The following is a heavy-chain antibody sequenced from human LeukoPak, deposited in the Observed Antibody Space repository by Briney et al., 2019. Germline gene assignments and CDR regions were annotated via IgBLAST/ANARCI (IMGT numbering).Heavy chain of an antibody. CDR1: GFIFSTYA. CDR2: IRGNGDST. J-gene: IGHJ4*02. V-gene: IGHV3-23*01. CDR3: AKDSGGVMGF. D-gene: IGHD3-16*01. Sequence: GGSLRLSCAASGFIFSTYAVSWVRQAPGKGLEWVSDIRGNGDSTYYADSVKGRFTISRDNSKNTLFLQMSSLRAEDTAVYYCAKDSGGVMGFWGQGTLVTASS.